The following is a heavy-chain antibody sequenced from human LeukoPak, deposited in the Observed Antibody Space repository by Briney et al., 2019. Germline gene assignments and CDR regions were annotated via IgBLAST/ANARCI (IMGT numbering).Heavy chain of an antibody. V-gene: IGHV4-34*01. Sequence: ASETLSLTCAVYGGSFSGYYWSWIRQPPGKGLEWIGEINHSGSTNYNPSLKSRVTMSVDTSKNQFSLKLSSVTAADTAVYYCARGTSSSWFDYWGQGTLVTVSS. CDR3: ARGTSSSWFDY. D-gene: IGHD6-13*01. CDR1: GGSFSGYY. J-gene: IGHJ4*02. CDR2: INHSGST.